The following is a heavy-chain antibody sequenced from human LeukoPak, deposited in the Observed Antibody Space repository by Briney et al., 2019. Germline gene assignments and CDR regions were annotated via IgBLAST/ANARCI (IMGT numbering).Heavy chain of an antibody. D-gene: IGHD3-3*01. V-gene: IGHV5-51*01. CDR1: HYTFTNYW. J-gene: IGHJ3*01. CDR2: IYPIDSDT. CDR3: AGRRISLFGFFLGSGTFDL. Sequence: GEALQISSHGSHYTFTNYWIGWVRPVPGRGREWMGIIYPIDSDTKYSPSFQGQVTISAARSINTAYLQWTSLQASDTGIYYCAGRRISLFGFFLGSGTFDLWGQGTLVTVSS.